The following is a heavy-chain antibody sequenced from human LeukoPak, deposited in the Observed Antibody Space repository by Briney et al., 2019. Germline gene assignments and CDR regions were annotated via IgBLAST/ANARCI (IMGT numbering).Heavy chain of an antibody. Sequence: SSVKVSFKASGGTFTSYAISWVGQAPGQGLEWMGSIIPIGGTANYAQKFQGRVTITTDASTSTAYMELSSLRSENTAGYYCYRGEEYDYGGRGTLDSVSS. J-gene: IGHJ4*02. D-gene: IGHD2/OR15-2a*01. V-gene: IGHV1-69*05. CDR2: IIPIGGTA. CDR1: GGTFTSYA. CDR3: YRGEEYDY.